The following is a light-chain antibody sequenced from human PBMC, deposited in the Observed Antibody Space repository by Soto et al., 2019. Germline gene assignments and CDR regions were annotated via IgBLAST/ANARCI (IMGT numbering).Light chain of an antibody. CDR2: AIS. V-gene: IGKV3D-20*02. CDR1: HTISSSY. Sequence: EKVLTQSPGTLSLSPGQRATLSCRASHTISSSYLAWYQQKPGQAPRLLIYAISDRATGVPDRFRGSGSGTDFTLTITRLEPGDFAVYFCQQRSNWPPITFGQGTRLEI. CDR3: QQRSNWPPIT. J-gene: IGKJ5*01.